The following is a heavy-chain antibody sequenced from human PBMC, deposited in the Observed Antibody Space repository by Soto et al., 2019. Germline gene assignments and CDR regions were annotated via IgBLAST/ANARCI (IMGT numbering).Heavy chain of an antibody. CDR1: GYTFTSYA. CDR2: INAGNGNT. CDR3: ATGLTHYYYYMDG. J-gene: IGHJ6*03. V-gene: IGHV1-3*01. Sequence: ASVKVSCKASGYTFTSYAIHWVRQAPGESLEWMGWINAGNGNTKFSQRFQGRVTISRDTSASTAYMELSSLRSEDTAVYYCATGLTHYYYYMDGWGKGTTVTVSS.